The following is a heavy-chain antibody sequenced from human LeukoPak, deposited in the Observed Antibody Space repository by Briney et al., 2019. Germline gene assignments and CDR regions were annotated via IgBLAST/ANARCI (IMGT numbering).Heavy chain of an antibody. V-gene: IGHV4-59*08. CDR3: ARLTYSSSWYEAGY. CDR1: GGSISSYY. J-gene: IGHJ4*02. D-gene: IGHD6-13*01. CDR2: IYYSGST. Sequence: NPSETLSLTCTVSGGSISSYYWSWIRQPPRKGLEWIGYIYYSGSTNYNPSLKSRVTISVDTSKNQFSLKLSSVTAADTAVYYCARLTYSSSWYEAGYWGQGTLVTVSS.